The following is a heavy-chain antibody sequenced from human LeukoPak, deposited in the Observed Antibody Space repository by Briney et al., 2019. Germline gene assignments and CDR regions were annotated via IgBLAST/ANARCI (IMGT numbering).Heavy chain of an antibody. CDR1: GFTISSYA. CDR3: AKGFSSSWYYFDY. V-gene: IGHV3-23*01. CDR2: ISGSGGTT. D-gene: IGHD6-13*01. J-gene: IGHJ4*02. Sequence: GGSLSLSCAASGFTISSYAMSWVRQAPGKGLEWVSAISGSGGTTYYADSVKGRFTISRDNAKNTLYLQMNSLRAEDTAVYYCAKGFSSSWYYFDYWGQGTLVTGSS.